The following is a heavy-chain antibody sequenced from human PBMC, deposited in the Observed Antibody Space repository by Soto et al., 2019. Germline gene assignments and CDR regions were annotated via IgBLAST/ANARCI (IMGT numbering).Heavy chain of an antibody. CDR2: IY. CDR3: ARRGSSSWYGY. CDR1: GGSISSSSYY. V-gene: IGHV4-39*01. Sequence: QLQLQESGPGLVKPSETLSLTCTVSGGSISSSSYYWGWIRQPPGKGLEWIGSIYYYNPSLKSRVTISVDTSKNQFSLKLSSVTAADTAVYYCARRGSSSWYGYWGQGTLVTVSS. J-gene: IGHJ4*02. D-gene: IGHD6-13*01.